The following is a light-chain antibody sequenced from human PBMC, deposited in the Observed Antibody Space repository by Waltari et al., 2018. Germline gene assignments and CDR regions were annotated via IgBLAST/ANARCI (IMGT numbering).Light chain of an antibody. J-gene: IGKJ1*01. CDR3: QQYNNWPRT. V-gene: IGKV3-15*01. Sequence: EIVMTQSPATLSVSPGERATLACRASQSVSRNLAWYQQKPGQAPRLLSYGASTRATGIPARFSGSGSGTEFTLTISSLQSEDFAVYYCQQYNNWPRTFGQGTKVEIK. CDR1: QSVSRN. CDR2: GAS.